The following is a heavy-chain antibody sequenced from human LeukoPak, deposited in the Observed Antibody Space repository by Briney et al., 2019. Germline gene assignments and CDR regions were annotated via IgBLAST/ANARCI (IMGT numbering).Heavy chain of an antibody. J-gene: IGHJ4*02. Sequence: PGRSLRLSCAASGFTFDVYAMHWVRQAPGKGLEWVSGISWNSGSIGYADSVKGRFTISRDNAKNSLYLQMNSLRAEDTALYYCAKDTLSSSSSFDYWGQGTLVTVSS. CDR1: GFTFDVYA. CDR3: AKDTLSSSSSFDY. V-gene: IGHV3-9*01. D-gene: IGHD6-6*01. CDR2: ISWNSGSI.